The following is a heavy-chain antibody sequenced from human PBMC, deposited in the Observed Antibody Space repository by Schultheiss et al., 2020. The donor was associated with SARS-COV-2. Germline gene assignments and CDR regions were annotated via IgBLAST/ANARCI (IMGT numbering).Heavy chain of an antibody. CDR3: ARDSKVLVTVAGNWFDP. V-gene: IGHV3-30*19. J-gene: IGHJ5*02. D-gene: IGHD6-19*01. CDR2: ISYDGSNK. CDR1: GFTFNFYG. Sequence: GGSLRLSCAASGFTFNFYGMHWVRQAPGKGLEWVAVISYDGSNKYYADSVKGRFTISRDNSKNTLYLQMNSLKAEDTAVYYCARDSKVLVTVAGNWFDPWGQGTLVTVSS.